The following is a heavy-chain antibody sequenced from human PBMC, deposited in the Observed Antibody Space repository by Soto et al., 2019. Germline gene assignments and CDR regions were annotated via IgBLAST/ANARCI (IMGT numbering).Heavy chain of an antibody. V-gene: IGHV1-2*02. D-gene: IGHD6-19*01. CDR1: GYTFTAQY. CDR2: INPTTGAT. J-gene: IGHJ5*02. Sequence: VQLAQSGAEVKKPGASVKVSCQAYGYTFTAQYLHWVRKAPGEGLEWLGWINPTTGATRYAQKFQGRVTMTRDTSMSTAYLEVRSLRPDDTAVYYCAKGDSSWVSWFDPWGQGTLVTVSS. CDR3: AKGDSSWVSWFDP.